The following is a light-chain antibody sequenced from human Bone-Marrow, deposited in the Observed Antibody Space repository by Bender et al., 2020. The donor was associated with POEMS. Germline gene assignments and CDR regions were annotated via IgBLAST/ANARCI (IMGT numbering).Light chain of an antibody. CDR3: CSYAGSDTGV. V-gene: IGLV2-23*02. CDR1: SNNVGNYNL. CDR2: EVS. J-gene: IGLJ3*02. Sequence: QSALTQPASVSGSPGQSITISCTGTSNNVGNYNLVSWYQHHPGKAPKLIIYEVSQRPSGVSTRFSGSRSGNAASLTISGLQAEDEADYCCCSYAGSDTGVFGGGTKLTVL.